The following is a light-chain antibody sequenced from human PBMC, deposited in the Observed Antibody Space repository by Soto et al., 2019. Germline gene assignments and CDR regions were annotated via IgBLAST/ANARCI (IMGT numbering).Light chain of an antibody. CDR3: QQRSNSPLT. CDR1: QSVSRY. CDR2: DAS. Sequence: EIVLTQSPATLSLSPGERAPLSYWASQSVSRYLAWYQQKPGQAPRLLIYDASNRATGIPARFSGSGSGTDFTLTISSLEPEDFAVYYCQQRSNSPLTFGGGTKV. V-gene: IGKV3-11*01. J-gene: IGKJ4*01.